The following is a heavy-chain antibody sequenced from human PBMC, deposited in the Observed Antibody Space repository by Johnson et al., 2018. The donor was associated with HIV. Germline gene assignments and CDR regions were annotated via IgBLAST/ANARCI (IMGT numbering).Heavy chain of an antibody. D-gene: IGHD3-16*01. CDR1: GFTFSDYC. V-gene: IGHV3-43D*03. Sequence: VQLVESGGGLIQPGGSLRLSCAASGFTFSDYCMSWVRQAPGKGLEWVSLICCCGGTNNDDDSVRRLFTISRDNNKNSLYLQMNSLRAEDTALYYCASANMISGFFDAFDIWGQGTMVTVSS. CDR3: ASANMISGFFDAFDI. J-gene: IGHJ3*02. CDR2: ICCCGGTN.